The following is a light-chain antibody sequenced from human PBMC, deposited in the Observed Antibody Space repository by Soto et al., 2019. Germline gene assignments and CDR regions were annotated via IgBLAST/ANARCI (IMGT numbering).Light chain of an antibody. CDR1: RSITSNY. CDR2: SIS. J-gene: IGKJ3*01. CDR3: QDYGSSPFT. Sequence: EIVLTQSPGTLSLSPGERATLSCRASRSITSNYLAWYQQRPGQAPRPLIYSISNRATGVPDRFSGSGSGTEFTLTLDRLEPEDFGVYYCQDYGSSPFTFGPGTKVDIK. V-gene: IGKV3-20*01.